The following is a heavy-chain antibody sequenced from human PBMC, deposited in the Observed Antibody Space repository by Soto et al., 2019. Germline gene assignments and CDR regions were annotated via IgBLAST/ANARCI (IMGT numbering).Heavy chain of an antibody. CDR1: GYTFTYRY. V-gene: IGHV1-18*04. J-gene: IGHJ4*02. CDR3: AIYSNLTPATLEDFDY. Sequence: GASVKVSCKASGYTFTYRYLHWVRQAPGQGLEWMGWISAYNGNTNYAQKPQGRATMTTDTSTSTAYMELRSLRSDDTAVYYCAIYSNLTPATLEDFDYWGQGTLVTVSS. CDR2: ISAYNGNT. D-gene: IGHD4-4*01.